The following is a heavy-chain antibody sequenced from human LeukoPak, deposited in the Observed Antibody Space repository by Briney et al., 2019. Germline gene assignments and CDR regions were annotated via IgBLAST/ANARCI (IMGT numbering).Heavy chain of an antibody. CDR2: MHHSGST. Sequence: SQTLSLTCTVSGGSISSGDYYWSWIRQPPGKGLEWIGYMHHSGSTKHNTYLKSRVTISVDTSKSQFSLKLSSVTAADTAVYYCARHAAVEGSSGWSPLWWFDPWGQGTMVTVSS. J-gene: IGHJ5*02. D-gene: IGHD6-19*01. V-gene: IGHV4-61*08. CDR1: GGSISSGDYY. CDR3: ARHAAVEGSSGWSPLWWFDP.